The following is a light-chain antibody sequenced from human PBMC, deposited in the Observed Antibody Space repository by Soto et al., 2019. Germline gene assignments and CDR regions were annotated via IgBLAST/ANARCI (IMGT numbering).Light chain of an antibody. CDR3: QQYGYSPHT. J-gene: IGKJ2*01. V-gene: IGKV3-20*01. Sequence: EIVLTQSPGTLSLSPGERATLFCGASRTISSRFLAWFQQKPGQAPRRLIYGASSRATGIPDRFSGSGSGTDFSLIISRLEPEDFAVYFCQQYGYSPHTFGQGAKVEIK. CDR2: GAS. CDR1: RTISSRF.